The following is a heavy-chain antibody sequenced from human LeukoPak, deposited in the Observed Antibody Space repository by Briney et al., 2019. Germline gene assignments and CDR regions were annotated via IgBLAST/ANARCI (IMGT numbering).Heavy chain of an antibody. CDR3: ARGANSGSYLYFDY. D-gene: IGHD1-26*01. V-gene: IGHV3-64*01. CDR1: GFTFSSYE. Sequence: PGGSLRLSCAASGFTFSSYEMNWVRQAPGKGLEYVSAISSNGGSTYYANSVKGRFTISRDNSKNTLYLQMGSLRAEDMAVYYCARGANSGSYLYFDYWGQGTLVTVSS. CDR2: ISSNGGST. J-gene: IGHJ4*02.